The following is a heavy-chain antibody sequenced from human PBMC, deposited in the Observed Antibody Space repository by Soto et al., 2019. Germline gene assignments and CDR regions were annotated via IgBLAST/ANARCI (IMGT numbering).Heavy chain of an antibody. J-gene: IGHJ5*02. D-gene: IGHD3-22*01. CDR3: ARAQSSGYVRGWFDP. V-gene: IGHV4-61*01. CDR1: GGSVSSGSYY. Sequence: SETLSLTCTVSGGSVSSGSYYWSWIRQPPGKGLEWIGYIYYSGSTNYNPSLKSRVTISVDTSKNQFSLKLSSVTAADTAVYYWARAQSSGYVRGWFDPWGQGTLVTVS. CDR2: IYYSGST.